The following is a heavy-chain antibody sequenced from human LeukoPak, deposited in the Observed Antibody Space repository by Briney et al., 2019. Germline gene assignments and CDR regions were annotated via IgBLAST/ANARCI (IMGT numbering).Heavy chain of an antibody. J-gene: IGHJ4*02. D-gene: IGHD6-13*01. Sequence: GGSLRLSCAASGFTFSSYAMSWVRQDPGKGLEWVSSISCSGGSTYYADSVKGRFTISRDNSKNTLYLQMNSLRAEDTAVYYCAKDGYGSSWYDDYWGQGTLVTVSS. CDR2: ISCSGGST. CDR1: GFTFSSYA. CDR3: AKDGYGSSWYDDY. V-gene: IGHV3-23*01.